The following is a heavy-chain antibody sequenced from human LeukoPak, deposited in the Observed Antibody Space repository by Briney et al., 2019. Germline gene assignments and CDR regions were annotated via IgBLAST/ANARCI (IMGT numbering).Heavy chain of an antibody. D-gene: IGHD3-10*01. Sequence: GRSLRLSCAASGFTFSSYAMHWVRQAPGKGLEWVAVISYDGSNKYYADSVKGRFTISRDNSKNTLYLQMNGLRAEDTAVYYCASSGYGVRGVTPYYYYGMDVWGKGTTVTVSS. J-gene: IGHJ6*04. CDR2: ISYDGSNK. CDR1: GFTFSSYA. V-gene: IGHV3-30*04. CDR3: ASSGYGVRGVTPYYYYGMDV.